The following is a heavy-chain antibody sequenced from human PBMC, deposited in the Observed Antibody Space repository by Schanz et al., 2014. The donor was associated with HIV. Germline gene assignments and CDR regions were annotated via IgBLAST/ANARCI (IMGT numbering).Heavy chain of an antibody. J-gene: IGHJ6*02. V-gene: IGHV3-33*06. CDR3: AKVARWDYYNMDV. CDR2: IWYDGSNK. CDR1: GFTFSSYG. Sequence: QVQLVESGGGVVQPGRSLRLSCAASGFTFSSYGMHWVRQAPGKGLEWVAVIWYDGSNKYYADSVKGRFTTSRDNSKNTLYLQMNSLRAEDTAVYHCAKVARWDYYNMDVWGQGTTVTVSS.